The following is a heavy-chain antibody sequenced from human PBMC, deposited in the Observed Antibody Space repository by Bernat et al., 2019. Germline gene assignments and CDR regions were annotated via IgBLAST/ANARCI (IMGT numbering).Heavy chain of an antibody. Sequence: QVQLQESGPGLVKPSETPSLTCTVSGDSINSYYWSWIRQPPGKGLEWIGYIYYRGSTNYSPSLKSRVTISLDASKNQFSLQLSSVTAADTAVYYCARARGIGESTDWGQGTLVTVSS. J-gene: IGHJ4*02. V-gene: IGHV4-59*01. CDR3: ARARGIGESTD. CDR2: IYYRGST. CDR1: GDSINSYY. D-gene: IGHD3-10*01.